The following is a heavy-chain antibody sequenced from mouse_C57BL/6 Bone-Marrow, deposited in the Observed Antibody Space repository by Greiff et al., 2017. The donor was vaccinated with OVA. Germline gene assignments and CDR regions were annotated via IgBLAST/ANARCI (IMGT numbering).Heavy chain of an antibody. J-gene: IGHJ3*01. CDR2: IHPNSGST. V-gene: IGHV1-64*01. D-gene: IGHD2-5*01. Sequence: QVQLQQPGAELVKPGASVKLSCKASGYTFTSYWMHWVKQRPGQGLEWIGMIHPNSGSTNYNEKFKSKATLTVDKSSSTAYMQLSSLTSEDSAVCYCARSPPYYSNYEADWGQGTLVTVAA. CDR1: GYTFTSYW. CDR3: ARSPPYYSNYEAD.